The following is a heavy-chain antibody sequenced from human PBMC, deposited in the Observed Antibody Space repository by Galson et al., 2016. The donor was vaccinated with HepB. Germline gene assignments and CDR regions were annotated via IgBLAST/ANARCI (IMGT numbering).Heavy chain of an antibody. CDR2: ISYDGNDK. Sequence: SLRLSCAASGFSFSSYGMHWVGQAPGKGLEWVAVISYDGNDKYYADSVKGRFTISRDNSKNTLNLQMNSLRAEDTAVYYCAKGDADFDYWGQGTLVTVSS. V-gene: IGHV3-30*18. CDR1: GFSFSSYG. CDR3: AKGDADFDY. J-gene: IGHJ4*02.